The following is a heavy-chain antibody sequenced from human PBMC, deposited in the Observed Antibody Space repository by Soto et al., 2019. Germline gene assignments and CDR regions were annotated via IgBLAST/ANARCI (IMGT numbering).Heavy chain of an antibody. Sequence: EVQLLESGGGFVQPGGFLRLSCAASGFTFSNYAMTWVRQAPGKGLEWVSAITSTGSSTYYADSVKGRFTISRDNSKNTLFLQINSLRAVDTAVYYCAKGAEGYVVSSLDFWGQGTLVSVSS. J-gene: IGHJ4*02. V-gene: IGHV3-23*01. CDR2: ITSTGSST. CDR3: AKGAEGYVVSSLDF. CDR1: GFTFSNYA. D-gene: IGHD5-12*01.